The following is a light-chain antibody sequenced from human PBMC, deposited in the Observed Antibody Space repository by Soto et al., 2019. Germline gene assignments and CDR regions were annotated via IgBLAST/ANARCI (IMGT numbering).Light chain of an antibody. Sequence: QSALTQPPSASGSPGQSVTISCTGTSGDVGAYNYVSWYQQHPGKAPKLMIYEVSKRPSGVPDRFSGSKSGNTASLTVSGIQADDEADYYCSSYAGSNNYVFGTGTKLTVL. V-gene: IGLV2-8*01. CDR3: SSYAGSNNYV. J-gene: IGLJ1*01. CDR2: EVS. CDR1: SGDVGAYNY.